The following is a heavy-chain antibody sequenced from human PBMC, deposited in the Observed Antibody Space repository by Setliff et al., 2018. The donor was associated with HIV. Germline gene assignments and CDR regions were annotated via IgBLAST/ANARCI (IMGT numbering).Heavy chain of an antibody. J-gene: IGHJ4*02. V-gene: IGHV3-23*01. D-gene: IGHD1-1*01. CDR1: GFTFSSYA. CDR2: MSGSGGST. CDR3: ASARIPTGGTWTSFDY. Sequence: PGGSLRLSCAASGFTFSSYAMSWVCQAPGKGLEWVSAMSGSGGSTYYADSVKGRFTISRDNSKNTLYLQVNSLRPEDTAVYYCASARIPTGGTWTSFDYWGQGTLVTVSS.